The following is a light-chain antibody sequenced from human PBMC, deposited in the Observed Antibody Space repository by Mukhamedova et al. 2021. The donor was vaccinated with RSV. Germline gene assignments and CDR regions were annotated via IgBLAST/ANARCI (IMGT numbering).Light chain of an antibody. V-gene: IGLV6-57*01. CDR2: EDN. CDR1: GSIANNY. CDR3: QSYDSSNYV. J-gene: IGLJ1*01. Sequence: GSIANNYVQWYQQRPGSSPTTVIYEDNQRPSGVPDRFSGSIDSSSNSASLTISGLKTEDEADYYCQSYDSSNYVFGTGTKVTVL.